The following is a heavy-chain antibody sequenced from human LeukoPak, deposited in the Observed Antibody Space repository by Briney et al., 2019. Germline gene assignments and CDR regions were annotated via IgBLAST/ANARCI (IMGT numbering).Heavy chain of an antibody. J-gene: IGHJ6*02. CDR3: ARGGVLWFGFMGV. D-gene: IGHD3-10*01. CDR1: GFTFSSYS. Sequence: GGSLRLSCAASGFTFSSYSMSWVRRAPGKGLEWVSSISSSSTYIHYADSVKGRFTISRDNAKNSLYLQVNSLRAEDTAVYYCARGGVLWFGFMGVWGQGTTVTVSS. CDR2: ISSSSTYI. V-gene: IGHV3-21*01.